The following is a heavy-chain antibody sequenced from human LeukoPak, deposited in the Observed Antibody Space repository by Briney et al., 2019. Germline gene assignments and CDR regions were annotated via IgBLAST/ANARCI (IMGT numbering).Heavy chain of an antibody. D-gene: IGHD6-19*01. CDR3: ARGTYSSGWSTFDY. Sequence: SETLSLTCTVSGGSISSYYWSWIRQPAGKGLEWIGRIYTSGSTNYNPSLKSRVTMSVDTSKNQFSLKLSSVTAAGTAVYYCARGTYSSGWSTFDYWGQGTLVTVSS. V-gene: IGHV4-4*07. CDR2: IYTSGST. CDR1: GGSISSYY. J-gene: IGHJ4*02.